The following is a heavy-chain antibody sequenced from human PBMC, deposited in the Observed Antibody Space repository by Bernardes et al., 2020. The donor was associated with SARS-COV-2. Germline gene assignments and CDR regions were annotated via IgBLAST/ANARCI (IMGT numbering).Heavy chain of an antibody. J-gene: IGHJ6*02. CDR1: GGSITNSNYY. D-gene: IGHD2-21*01. V-gene: IGHV4-39*01. CDR2: IYSSGSA. CDR3: AGSSCGIDCYIGGLRSWDYGMDV. Sequence: LSLTCTVSGGSITNSNYYWGWIRQSPGKGLEWIGSIYSSGSAYYNPSLQSRVTESLDTSKNQFSLRLSFATAADTAVYYCAGSSCGIDCYIGGLRSWDYGMDVWGQGTTVIVSS.